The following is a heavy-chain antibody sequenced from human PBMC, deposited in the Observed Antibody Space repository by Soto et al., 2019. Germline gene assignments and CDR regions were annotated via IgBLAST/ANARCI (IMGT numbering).Heavy chain of an antibody. Sequence: SETLSLTCTVSGGSISSGGYYWSWIRQHPGKGLEWIGYIYYSGSTYYNPSLKSRVTISVDTSKNQFSLKLSSVTAADTAVYYCARVGGRGYSYGYTSRHFDYWGQGTLVTVSS. CDR1: GGSISSGGYY. J-gene: IGHJ4*02. V-gene: IGHV4-31*03. CDR3: ARVGGRGYSYGYTSRHFDY. D-gene: IGHD5-18*01. CDR2: IYYSGST.